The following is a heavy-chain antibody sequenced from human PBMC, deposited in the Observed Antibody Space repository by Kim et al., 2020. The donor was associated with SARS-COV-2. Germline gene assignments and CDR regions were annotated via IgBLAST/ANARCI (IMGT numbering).Heavy chain of an antibody. CDR3: ARGRVPSSSN. CDR2: TI. J-gene: IGHJ4*02. V-gene: IGHV3-48*02. Sequence: TIYYADSVKGRFTISRDKAKNSLYLQMNSLRDEDTAVYYCARGRVPSSSNWGQGTLVTVSS. D-gene: IGHD2-2*01.